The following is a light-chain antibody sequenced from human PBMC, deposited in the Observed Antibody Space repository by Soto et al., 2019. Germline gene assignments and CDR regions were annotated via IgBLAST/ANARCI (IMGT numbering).Light chain of an antibody. CDR3: QQYGSSPAT. CDR1: QSVTNSY. Sequence: EIVLTQSPGTLSLSAGERATLSCRASQSVTNSYLAWYQQKPGQAPRLLMYGASRRATGIPDRFSGSGSGTDFTLTINRLEPEDFAVYYCQQYGSSPATFGQGTRLEIK. V-gene: IGKV3-20*01. CDR2: GAS. J-gene: IGKJ5*01.